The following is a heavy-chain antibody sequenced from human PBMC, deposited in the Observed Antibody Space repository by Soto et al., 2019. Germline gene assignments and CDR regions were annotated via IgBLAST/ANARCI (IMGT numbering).Heavy chain of an antibody. D-gene: IGHD2-15*01. CDR2: IIPIFGTA. J-gene: IGHJ4*02. CDR1: GGTFSSYA. V-gene: IGHV1-69*13. CDR3: ARERCSGGSCPQYYFEY. Sequence: SVKVSFKASGGTFSSYAISWVRQAPGQGLEWMGGIIPIFGTANYAQKFQGRVTITADESTSTAYMELSSLRSEDTAVYYCARERCSGGSCPQYYFEYWGQGTLVTVSS.